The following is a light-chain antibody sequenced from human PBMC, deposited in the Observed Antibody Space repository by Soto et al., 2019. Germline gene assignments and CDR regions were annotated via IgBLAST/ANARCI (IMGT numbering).Light chain of an antibody. Sequence: QSVLSQPPSASGTPGQRVTISCSGSISNVGSKYVYWYQQLPGTAPILLINRNNQRPSGVPDRCFASKSGTSSYLVISGLRCSDEDVYYCAACCDSMSGDGVFGGGTKLTVL. CDR2: RNN. J-gene: IGLJ3*02. CDR1: ISNVGSKY. V-gene: IGLV1-47*01. CDR3: AACCDSMSGDGV.